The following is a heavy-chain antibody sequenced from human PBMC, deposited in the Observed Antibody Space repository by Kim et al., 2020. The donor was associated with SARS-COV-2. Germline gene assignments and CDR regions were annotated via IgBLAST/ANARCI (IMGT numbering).Heavy chain of an antibody. CDR2: TRHKGDSYIP. J-gene: IGHJ4*02. CDR3: ARDISGTHEDYWGQGDSPEEF. Sequence: GGSLRLSCAASGFSLSDFHMDWVRQAPGKGLEWVGRTRHKGDSYIPEYAASVKGRFAISRDDSKNSLYLQMNSRKIEDTAVYYCARDISGTHEDYWGQGDSPEEFWGQGTQVTVSS. V-gene: IGHV3-72*01. D-gene: IGHD1-26*01. CDR1: GFSLSDFH.